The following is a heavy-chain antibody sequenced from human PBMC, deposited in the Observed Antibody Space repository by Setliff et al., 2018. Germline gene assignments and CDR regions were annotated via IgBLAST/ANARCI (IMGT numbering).Heavy chain of an antibody. CDR3: ARGGTFRYFDY. Sequence: ASETLSLTCTVSGGSISSGSYYWSWVRQPPGKGLEWIGEIYHSGSTNYNPSLKSRVTISVDKSKNQFSLNLKSVTAADTAVYYCARGGTFRYFDYWGQGSPVTVSS. D-gene: IGHD5-12*01. CDR1: GGSISSGSYY. CDR2: IYHSGST. V-gene: IGHV4-39*07. J-gene: IGHJ4*02.